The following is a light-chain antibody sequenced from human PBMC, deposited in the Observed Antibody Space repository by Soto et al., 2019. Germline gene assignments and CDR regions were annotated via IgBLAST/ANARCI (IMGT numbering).Light chain of an antibody. J-gene: IGLJ2*01. CDR2: EVN. V-gene: IGLV2-8*01. Sequence: QSALTQPPSASGSPGQTVTISCTGTSSDVGGYNYVSWYQQHPGKAPKLMIYEVNKRPSGVPDRFSGSKSSNTGTLTVSGLQAEDEADYYCCSYAGNNNVVFGGGTKLTVL. CDR1: SSDVGGYNY. CDR3: CSYAGNNNVV.